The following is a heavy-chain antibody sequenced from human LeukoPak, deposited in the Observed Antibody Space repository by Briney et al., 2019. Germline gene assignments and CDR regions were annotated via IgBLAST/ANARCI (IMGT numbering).Heavy chain of an antibody. D-gene: IGHD6-13*01. J-gene: IGHJ4*02. CDR1: GFTFDGYA. Sequence: PGGSLRLSCAASGFTFDGYAMHWVRQAPGKGLEWVPSINWNSGSIGYADSVKGRFTISRDNARNSLYLQMNSLRVEDTALYYCAKDRAPAGNLFHYWGQGTLVSISS. CDR3: AKDRAPAGNLFHY. V-gene: IGHV3-9*01. CDR2: INWNSGSI.